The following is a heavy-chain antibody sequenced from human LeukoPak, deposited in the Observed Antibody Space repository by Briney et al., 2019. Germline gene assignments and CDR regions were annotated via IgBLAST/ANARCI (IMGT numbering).Heavy chain of an antibody. CDR3: AKGPTVTMIVVVYVY. V-gene: IGHV3-23*01. CDR1: GFTFSSDA. CDR2: ISGSGGST. Sequence: GGSLRLSCAASGFTFSSDAMSCVRQAPGKGREWVSAISGSGGSTYYADSVKGLFTTPKDNSQNALYLQMNSLSAEDTAVYYCAKGPTVTMIVVVYVYWGQGTLVTVSS. J-gene: IGHJ4*02. D-gene: IGHD3-22*01.